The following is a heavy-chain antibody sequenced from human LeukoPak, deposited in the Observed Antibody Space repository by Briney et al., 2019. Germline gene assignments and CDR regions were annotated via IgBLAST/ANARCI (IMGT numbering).Heavy chain of an antibody. J-gene: IGHJ3*02. CDR2: ISASGGST. Sequence: GGSLRLSCAASGFTFSSYAMSWVRQAPGKGLEWVSGISASGGSTYYADSVEGRFTISRDNSKDTLYLQMNSLRAEDTAVYYCAKGLGGLTSWYKDAFDIWGQGTMVTVSS. CDR3: AKGLGGLTSWYKDAFDI. CDR1: GFTFSSYA. D-gene: IGHD6-13*01. V-gene: IGHV3-23*01.